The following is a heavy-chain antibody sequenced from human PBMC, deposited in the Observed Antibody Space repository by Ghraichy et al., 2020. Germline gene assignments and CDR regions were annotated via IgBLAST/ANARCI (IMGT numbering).Heavy chain of an antibody. CDR1: GGSISSSHW. V-gene: IGHV4-4*02. CDR2: IYHSGST. CDR3: ARIGGNSIGRYYYSMDA. J-gene: IGHJ6*03. Sequence: SETLSLTCTVSGGSISSSHWWSWARQPPGKGLEWIGEIYHSGSTNYNPSLKSRVIISVDKSKNQFSLNLNSLTAADTAVYYCARIGGNSIGRYYYSMDAWGKGTTVTVSS. D-gene: IGHD4-23*01.